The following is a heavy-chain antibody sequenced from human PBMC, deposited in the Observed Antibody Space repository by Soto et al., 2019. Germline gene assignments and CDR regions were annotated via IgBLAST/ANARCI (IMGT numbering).Heavy chain of an antibody. D-gene: IGHD3-16*02. Sequence: QVQLVQSGAEVKKPGASVKVSCKASGYTFTSYDINWVRQATGQGLEWMGWMNPNRGNTGYAQKFQGNVTMTRNTSISTAYMELSSLRSEDTAVYYCARSPPYDYIWGSYRTNWFDPWGQGTLVTVSS. CDR1: GYTFTSYD. CDR2: MNPNRGNT. V-gene: IGHV1-8*01. J-gene: IGHJ5*02. CDR3: ARSPPYDYIWGSYRTNWFDP.